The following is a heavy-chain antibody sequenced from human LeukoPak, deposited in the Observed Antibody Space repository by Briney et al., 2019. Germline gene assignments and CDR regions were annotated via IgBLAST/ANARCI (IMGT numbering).Heavy chain of an antibody. D-gene: IGHD2-2*01. V-gene: IGHV1-2*02. CDR2: INPNSGGT. CDR3: ARDLGIVVVPAGNFQH. J-gene: IGHJ1*01. CDR1: GYTFTGYY. Sequence: APVKVSCKASGYTFTGYYMHWVRQAPGQGLEWMGWINPNSGGTNYAQKFQGRVTMTRDTSISTAYMELSRLRSDDTAVYYCARDLGIVVVPAGNFQHWGQGTLVTVSS.